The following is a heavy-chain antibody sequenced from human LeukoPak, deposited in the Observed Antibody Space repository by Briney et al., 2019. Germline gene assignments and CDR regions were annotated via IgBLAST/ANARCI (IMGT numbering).Heavy chain of an antibody. D-gene: IGHD4-17*01. V-gene: IGHV4-38-2*01. Sequence: PSETLSLTCAVSGYSISSDYYWGWIRPPPGKGLEWIGSIYQSVSTYYNPSLKSRVTISVDTSKNQFSLKLSSVTAADTAVYYCARNKSTVTTSRHDAFDIWGQGTMVTVSS. J-gene: IGHJ3*02. CDR1: GYSISSDYY. CDR2: IYQSVST. CDR3: ARNKSTVTTSRHDAFDI.